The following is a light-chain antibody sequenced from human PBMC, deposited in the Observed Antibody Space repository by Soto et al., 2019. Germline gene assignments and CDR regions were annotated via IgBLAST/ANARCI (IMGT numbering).Light chain of an antibody. CDR3: QQYGSSPPKIT. Sequence: EIVLTQSPGTLSLSPGERATLSCRASQRVSSSYLAWYQQKPGQAPRLLIYGASSRATGIPDRFSGSGSGTDFTLTISRLEPEDFAVYYCQQYGSSPPKITFGQGTRLEIK. CDR2: GAS. J-gene: IGKJ5*01. CDR1: QRVSSSY. V-gene: IGKV3-20*01.